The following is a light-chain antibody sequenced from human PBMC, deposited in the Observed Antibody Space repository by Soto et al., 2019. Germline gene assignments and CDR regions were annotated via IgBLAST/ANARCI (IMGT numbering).Light chain of an antibody. Sequence: EIVLTQSPGTLSLSPGERATLSCRASQSVSSSCLAWYQQKPGQAPRLLIYGASSRATGIPDRFSGSGSGTDFTLTISRLEPEDFAVYYCQQYGSSPVYTFGQGTKLEIK. CDR3: QQYGSSPVYT. V-gene: IGKV3-20*01. CDR1: QSVSSSC. J-gene: IGKJ2*01. CDR2: GAS.